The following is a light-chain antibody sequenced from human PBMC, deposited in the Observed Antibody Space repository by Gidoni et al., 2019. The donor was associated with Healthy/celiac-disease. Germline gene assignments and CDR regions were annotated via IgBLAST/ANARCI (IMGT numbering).Light chain of an antibody. CDR2: DAS. CDR1: QSVSSY. V-gene: IGKV3-11*01. J-gene: IGKJ4*01. CDR3: QQRSNWPLLT. Sequence: EIVLTQSPATLSLSPGERATLSCRASQSVSSYLAWYQQKPGQAPRLLIYDASNRATGIPARFSGSWSGTDFTLTISSLEPEDFAVYYCQQRSNWPLLTFGGGSKVEI.